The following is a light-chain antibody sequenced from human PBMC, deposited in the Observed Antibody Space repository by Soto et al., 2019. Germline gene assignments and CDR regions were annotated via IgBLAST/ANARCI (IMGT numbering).Light chain of an antibody. Sequence: QSALTQPPSASGSPGQSVTISCTGTSSDIGGHDYVSWYQQYPGKAPKLILYAVTQRPSGVPDRFSGSKSGNTASLTVSGLQADDEADYYCSSYTSSSTPVVFGGGTKLTVL. V-gene: IGLV2-8*01. CDR2: AVT. CDR1: SSDIGGHDY. CDR3: SSYTSSSTPVV. J-gene: IGLJ2*01.